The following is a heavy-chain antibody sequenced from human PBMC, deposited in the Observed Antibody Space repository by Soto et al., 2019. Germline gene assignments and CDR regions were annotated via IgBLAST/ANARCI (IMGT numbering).Heavy chain of an antibody. V-gene: IGHV3-7*01. D-gene: IGHD1-20*01. J-gene: IGHJ4*02. CDR2: INQDGSEK. Sequence: GGSLRLSCAASGFTFSTYLMDWVRQTPGKGLEWVANINQDGSEKNYVDSVKGRFTIYRDNAKNSLYLQMSSLTAEDSALYYCSSSLNSWGQGPMVTV. CDR1: GFTFSTYL. CDR3: SSSLNS.